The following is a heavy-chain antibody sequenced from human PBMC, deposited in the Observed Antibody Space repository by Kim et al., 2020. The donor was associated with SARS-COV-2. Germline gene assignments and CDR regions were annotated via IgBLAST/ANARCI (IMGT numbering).Heavy chain of an antibody. Sequence: YHPSLKSRVTKSVDTSKNQFSLKLSSVTAADTAVYYCARGLRYSSSWLDYWGQGTLVTVSS. CDR3: ARGLRYSSSWLDY. J-gene: IGHJ4*02. D-gene: IGHD6-13*01. V-gene: IGHV4-34*01.